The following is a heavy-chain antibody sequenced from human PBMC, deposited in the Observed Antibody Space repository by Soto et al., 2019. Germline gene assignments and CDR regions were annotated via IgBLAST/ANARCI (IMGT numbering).Heavy chain of an antibody. V-gene: IGHV4-34*01. CDR3: ARSGYAPQGYYYYGMDV. J-gene: IGHJ6*02. D-gene: IGHD6-25*01. CDR2: INHSGST. CDR1: GGSFSGYY. Sequence: QVQLQQWGAGLLKPSETLSLTCAVYGGSFSGYYWSWIRQPPGKGLEWIGEINHSGSTNYNPSLKSRVTISVDTSKNQFSLKLSSVTAADTAVYYCARSGYAPQGYYYYGMDVWGQGTTVTVSS.